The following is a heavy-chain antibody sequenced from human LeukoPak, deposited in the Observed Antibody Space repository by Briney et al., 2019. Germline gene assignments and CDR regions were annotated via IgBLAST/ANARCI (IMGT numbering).Heavy chain of an antibody. V-gene: IGHV1-18*01. CDR2: ISGYNRNT. CDR1: GYTFTTYG. J-gene: IGHJ6*03. D-gene: IGHD3-10*01. CDR3: ARAGSVYYYYMDV. Sequence: GASVKVSCKASGYTFTTYGISWVRQAPGQGLEWMGWISGYNRNTDYAQQVQGRVTMTTDTSTTTAYMELRSLRSDDTAVYYCARAGSVYYYYMDVWGKGTTVTVSS.